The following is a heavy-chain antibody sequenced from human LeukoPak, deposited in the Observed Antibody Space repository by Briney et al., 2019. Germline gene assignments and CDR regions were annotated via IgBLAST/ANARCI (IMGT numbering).Heavy chain of an antibody. CDR2: ISSRSAHI. D-gene: IGHD2-2*01. V-gene: IGHV3-21*01. J-gene: IGHJ6*02. CDR3: ARDRSTSRYYHGMDV. CDR1: DSTFSSFS. Sequence: GGSLRLSCAASDSTFSSFSMRWVRQAPGKGLFWVAAISSRSAHIYYADSVKGRFTISRDNAKKSLYLEMNNLRADDTAVYYCARDRSTSRYYHGMDVWGPGTTVIVSS.